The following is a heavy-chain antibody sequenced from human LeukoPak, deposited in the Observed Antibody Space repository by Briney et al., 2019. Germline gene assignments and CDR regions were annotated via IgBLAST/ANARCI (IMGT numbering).Heavy chain of an antibody. V-gene: IGHV3-11*03. CDR1: GFTFSDYY. CDR2: ISSSSSYT. J-gene: IGHJ4*02. CDR3: ASTRRYSGYGYDY. D-gene: IGHD5-12*01. Sequence: PGGSLRLSCAASGFTFSDYYMSWIRQAPGKGLEWVSYISSSSSYTNYADSVKGRFTISRDNPKNSLYLQMNSLRAEDTAVYYCASTRRYSGYGYDYWGQGTLVTVSS.